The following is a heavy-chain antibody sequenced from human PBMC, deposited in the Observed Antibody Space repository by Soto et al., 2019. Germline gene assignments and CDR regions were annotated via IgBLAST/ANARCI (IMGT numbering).Heavy chain of an antibody. V-gene: IGHV4-30-4*01. CDR3: ARYGSGECNRGSCYSPFDY. CDR2: IYYSGST. CDR1: GRSISSVNYY. Sequence: PSETLSLTCTVSGRSISSVNYYWSWIRQPPGKGLEWIGYIYYSGSTYYIPSLRSRVTISVDTSKNQFSLKLSSVTAADTAVYYCARYGSGECNRGSCYSPFDYWGQGTLVTVSS. D-gene: IGHD2-15*01. J-gene: IGHJ4*02.